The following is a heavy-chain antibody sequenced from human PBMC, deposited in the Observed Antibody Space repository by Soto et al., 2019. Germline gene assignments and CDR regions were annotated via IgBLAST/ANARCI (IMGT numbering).Heavy chain of an antibody. CDR3: ARTNPGRMAVALFYFDY. CDR1: GGSISSGSFY. CDR2: IYYSGNT. D-gene: IGHD6-19*01. Sequence: QLQLQESGPGLVKPSETLSLICSVSGGSISSGSFYWGWIRQPPGEGLEWIGNIYYSGNTYYNPSLKSRVNISVDTSKNQFSLKMRSVTAADTAVYYCARTNPGRMAVALFYFDYWGQGTLVTVSS. J-gene: IGHJ4*02. V-gene: IGHV4-39*01.